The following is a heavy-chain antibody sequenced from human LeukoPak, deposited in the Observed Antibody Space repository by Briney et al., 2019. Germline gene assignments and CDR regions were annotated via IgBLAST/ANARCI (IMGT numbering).Heavy chain of an antibody. CDR3: ARDPLRYLRVGHYDY. CDR2: IGYDSSHI. V-gene: IGHV3-21*01. Sequence: GGSLRLSCAASGFTFSNSAMNWVRQVPGKGLQWVSSIGYDSSHIYYSASLRGRFTISRDNARNSVYLQMNSQRVEDTAVYYCARDPLRYLRVGHYDYWGQGTLGAVSS. CDR1: GFTFSNSA. D-gene: IGHD3-9*01. J-gene: IGHJ4*02.